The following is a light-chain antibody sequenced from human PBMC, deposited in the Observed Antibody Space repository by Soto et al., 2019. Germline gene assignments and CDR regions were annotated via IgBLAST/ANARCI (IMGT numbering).Light chain of an antibody. CDR2: EVS. V-gene: IGLV2-14*01. CDR1: SSDVGGYNY. J-gene: IGLJ2*01. Sequence: QSVLTQPASVSGSPGQSITISCTGTSSDVGGYNYVAWYQQHPGKAPKLMIYEVSNRPSGISYRFSGSKSDNTASLTISGLQAEDEADYFCSSSSSRTLDVVFGGGTKVTVL. CDR3: SSSSSRTLDVV.